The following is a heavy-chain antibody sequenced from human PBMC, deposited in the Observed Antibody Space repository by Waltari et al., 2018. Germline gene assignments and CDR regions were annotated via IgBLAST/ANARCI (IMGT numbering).Heavy chain of an antibody. CDR1: GGSISSYY. CDR3: ARSADSPPHRYYYYMDV. J-gene: IGHJ6*03. Sequence: QVQLQESGPGLVKPSETLSLTCTVSGGSISSYYWSWIRQPPGKGLEWIGYIYYSGSTNYNPSRKSRVTISVDTSKNQFSLKLSSVTAADTAVYYCARSADSPPHRYYYYMDVWGKGTTVTVSS. V-gene: IGHV4-59*01. D-gene: IGHD4-4*01. CDR2: IYYSGST.